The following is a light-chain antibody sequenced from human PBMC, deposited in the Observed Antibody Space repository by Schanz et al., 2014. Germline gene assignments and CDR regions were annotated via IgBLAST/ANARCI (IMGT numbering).Light chain of an antibody. CDR2: GAS. V-gene: IGKV3-20*01. CDR1: QSVSSN. J-gene: IGKJ5*01. Sequence: EIVLTQSPATLSVSPGERATLSCRASQSVSSNLAWYQQKPGQAPRLLMYGASTRATGIPDRFSGSGSGTDFTLTISRLEPEDFAVYYCQQYGSSPLTFGQGTRLEIK. CDR3: QQYGSSPLT.